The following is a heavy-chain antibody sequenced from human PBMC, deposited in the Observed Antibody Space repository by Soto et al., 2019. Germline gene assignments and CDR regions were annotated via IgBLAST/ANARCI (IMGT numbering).Heavy chain of an antibody. Sequence: SVKVSCKASGGTFSSYTISWVRQAPGQGLEWMGRIIPILGIANYAQKFQGRVTITADKSTSTAYMELSSLRSEDTAVYYCAFNPEQLVRSWFDPWGQGTLVTVSS. CDR1: GGTFSSYT. CDR3: AFNPEQLVRSWFDP. V-gene: IGHV1-69*02. J-gene: IGHJ5*02. CDR2: IIPILGIA. D-gene: IGHD6-6*01.